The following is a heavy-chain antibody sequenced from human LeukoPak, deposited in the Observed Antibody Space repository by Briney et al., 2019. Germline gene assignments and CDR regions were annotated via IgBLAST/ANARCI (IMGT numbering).Heavy chain of an antibody. V-gene: IGHV4-38-2*02. D-gene: IGHD3-3*01. Sequence: SETLSLTCTVSGYSISSGYYWGWIRQPPGKGLEWIGSIYHSGSTYYNPSLKSRVTISVDTSKNQFSLKLSSVTAADTAVYYCAGARSGLLVEEFWGQGTLVTVSS. CDR2: IYHSGST. CDR1: GYSISSGYY. CDR3: AGARSGLLVEEF. J-gene: IGHJ4*02.